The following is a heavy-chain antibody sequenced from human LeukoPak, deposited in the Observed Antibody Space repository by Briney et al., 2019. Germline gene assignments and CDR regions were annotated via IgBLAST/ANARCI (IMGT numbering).Heavy chain of an antibody. Sequence: VASVKVSCKASGYTFTSYAMNWVRQAPGQGLEWVGWINTNTGNPTYAQGFTGRFVFSLDTSVSTAYLQISSLKAEDTAVYYCARDGIQLWLYYYYYMDVWGKGTTVTVSS. D-gene: IGHD5-18*01. V-gene: IGHV7-4-1*02. CDR1: GYTFTSYA. CDR3: ARDGIQLWLYYYYYMDV. J-gene: IGHJ6*03. CDR2: INTNTGNP.